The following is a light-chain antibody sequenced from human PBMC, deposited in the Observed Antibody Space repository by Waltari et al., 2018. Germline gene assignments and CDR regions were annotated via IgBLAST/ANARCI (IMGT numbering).Light chain of an antibody. CDR2: AAS. CDR3: QKYNSALGT. J-gene: IGKJ1*01. CDR1: QGISNY. V-gene: IGKV1-27*01. Sequence: DIQMTQSPSSLSASVGDSVTITCRASQGISNYLVWYQQKPGKVPKLLIYAASTLQSGVPSRFSGSGSGTDFTLTISSLQPEDVATYYCQKYNSALGTFGQGTKVEIK.